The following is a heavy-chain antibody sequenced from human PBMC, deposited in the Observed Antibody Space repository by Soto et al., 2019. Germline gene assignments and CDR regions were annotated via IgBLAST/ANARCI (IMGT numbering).Heavy chain of an antibody. CDR2: IIPIFGTA. CDR1: GGTFSSYA. J-gene: IGHJ6*02. V-gene: IGHV1-69*01. D-gene: IGHD3-16*02. CDR3: ANNPKSRITFGGVIAERVYYYYGMDV. Sequence: QVQLVQSGAEVKKPGSSVKVSCKASGGTFSSYAISWVRQAPGQGLEWMGGIIPIFGTANYAQKFQGRVTITADESASTAGLDLSSLISGDTAVYYAANNPKSRITFGGVIAERVYYYYGMDVWGQGTTVTVSS.